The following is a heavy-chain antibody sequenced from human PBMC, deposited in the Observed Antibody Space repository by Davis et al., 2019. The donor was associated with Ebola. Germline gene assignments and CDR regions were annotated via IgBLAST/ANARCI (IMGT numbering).Heavy chain of an antibody. J-gene: IGHJ4*02. CDR2: IIPMLGIP. D-gene: IGHD5-18*01. V-gene: IGHV1-69*04. CDR1: GGTFSTYA. CDR3: ARDLGTAMATE. Sequence: VKVSRKASGGTFSTYAIDWVRQAPGQGLEWMGRIIPMLGIPNYAQRFQGRVTITADKSTSTAYMELSSLRSEDTAMYYCARDLGTAMATEWGQGTLVTVSS.